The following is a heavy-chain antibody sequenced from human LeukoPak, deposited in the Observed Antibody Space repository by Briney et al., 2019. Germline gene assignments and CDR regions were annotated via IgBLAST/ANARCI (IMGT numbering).Heavy chain of an antibody. J-gene: IGHJ6*03. Sequence: SVKVSCKASGGTFSSYAISWVRQAPGQGLEWMGRIIPIFGTANYAQKFQGRVTITTDESTSTAYMELSSLRSEDTAVYYCAREAGSGSYYFLTGYYYMDVWGKGTTVTVSS. V-gene: IGHV1-69*05. D-gene: IGHD1-26*01. CDR3: AREAGSGSYYFLTGYYYMDV. CDR2: IIPIFGTA. CDR1: GGTFSSYA.